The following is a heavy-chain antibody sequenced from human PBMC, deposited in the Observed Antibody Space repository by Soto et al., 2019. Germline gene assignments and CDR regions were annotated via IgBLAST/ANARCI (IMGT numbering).Heavy chain of an antibody. Sequence: GGSLRLSCAASGFSFSNYALTWVRQAPGKGLEWVSTVRGVDTSTYYADSVKGRFTISRDNSMNTLFLDMSSLRAEDTAIYYCAKGGYASPFDYWGLGTLVTVSS. CDR3: AKGGYASPFDY. CDR1: GFSFSNYA. V-gene: IGHV3-23*01. CDR2: VRGVDTST. J-gene: IGHJ4*02. D-gene: IGHD1-1*01.